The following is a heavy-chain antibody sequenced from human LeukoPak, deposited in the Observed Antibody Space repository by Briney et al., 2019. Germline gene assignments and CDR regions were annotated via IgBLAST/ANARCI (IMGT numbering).Heavy chain of an antibody. D-gene: IGHD3-22*01. J-gene: IGHJ4*02. Sequence: GGSLRLSCAASGFTFSIYWMSWVRQAPGKGLEWVANIRHDGDEIYYVDSLKGRFTLSRDNAKNSLYLQMNSLRVEGTAVYYCARVSGDSSGYRTPNYFDSWGQGTLVTVS. CDR3: ARVSGDSSGYRTPNYFDS. V-gene: IGHV3-7*01. CDR1: GFTFSIYW. CDR2: IRHDGDEI.